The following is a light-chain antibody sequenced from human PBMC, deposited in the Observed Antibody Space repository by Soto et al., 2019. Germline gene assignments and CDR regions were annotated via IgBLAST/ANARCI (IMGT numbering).Light chain of an antibody. V-gene: IGKV4-1*01. J-gene: IGKJ1*01. CDR1: QSVLYSFDNKNY. CDR3: QQYYSIPWT. Sequence: DIVMTKSPDSLAVSLGERATFNCKSSQSVLYSFDNKNYLAWYQQKPGQPPKLLIYWASTREFGVPDRFSGSGSGTDFTLTISSLQAEDVAIYYCQQYYSIPWTFGQGTKVEIK. CDR2: WAS.